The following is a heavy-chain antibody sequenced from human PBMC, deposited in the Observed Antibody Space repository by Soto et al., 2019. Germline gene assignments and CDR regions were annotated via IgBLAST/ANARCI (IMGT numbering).Heavy chain of an antibody. CDR1: GFTFTNYG. CDR2: IKSKTDGGTT. Sequence: GXSLRLSCAASGFTFTNYGMQWVRQAPGKGLEWVGRIKSKTDGGTTDYAAPVKGRFTISRDDSKNTLYLQMNSLKTEDTAVYYCTTETYGSGSFFVSDHYYYGMDVCGEGTTVTXSS. CDR3: TTETYGSGSFFVSDHYYYGMDV. J-gene: IGHJ6*02. D-gene: IGHD3-10*01. V-gene: IGHV3-15*07.